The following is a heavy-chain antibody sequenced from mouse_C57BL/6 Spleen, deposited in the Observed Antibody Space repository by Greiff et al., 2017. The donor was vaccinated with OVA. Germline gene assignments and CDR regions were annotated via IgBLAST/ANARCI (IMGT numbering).Heavy chain of an antibody. CDR3: ARTVDYYGTYFDD. V-gene: IGHV1-72*01. Sequence: QVQLKQPGAELVKPGASVKLSCKASGYTFTSYWMHWVKQRPGRGLEWIGRIDPNSGGTKYNEKFKSKATLTVDKPSSTAYMQLSSLTSEDSAVYYCARTVDYYGTYFDDWGQGTTLTVSS. CDR2: IDPNSGGT. CDR1: GYTFTSYW. D-gene: IGHD1-2*01. J-gene: IGHJ2*01.